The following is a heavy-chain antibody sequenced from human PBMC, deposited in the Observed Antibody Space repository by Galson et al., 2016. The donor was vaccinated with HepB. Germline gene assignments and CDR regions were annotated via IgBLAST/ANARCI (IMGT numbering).Heavy chain of an antibody. J-gene: IGHJ4*02. CDR3: AKRAGGGTYYAIDY. D-gene: IGHD1-26*01. CDR1: GFTFSSYA. Sequence: SLRLSCAASGFTFSSYAMTWVRQPPGKGLEWVSAISGSGGSTYHADSVKGRFTISRDNSKNTLNLQMDSLRVEDTALYFCAKRAGGGTYYAIDYWGQGTLVTVSS. CDR2: ISGSGGST. V-gene: IGHV3-23*01.